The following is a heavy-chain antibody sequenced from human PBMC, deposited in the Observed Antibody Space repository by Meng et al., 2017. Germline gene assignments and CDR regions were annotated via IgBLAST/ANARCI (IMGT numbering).Heavy chain of an antibody. Sequence: SVKVSCKASGGTFSSYAISWVRQAPGQGLEWMGGIIPIFGTANYAQKFQGRVTITADESTSTAYMELSSLRSEDTAVYYCARGEWKLPTANVDYWGQGTLVTVSS. V-gene: IGHV1-69*13. CDR1: GGTFSSYA. J-gene: IGHJ4*02. CDR3: ARGEWKLPTANVDY. CDR2: IIPIFGTA. D-gene: IGHD1-26*01.